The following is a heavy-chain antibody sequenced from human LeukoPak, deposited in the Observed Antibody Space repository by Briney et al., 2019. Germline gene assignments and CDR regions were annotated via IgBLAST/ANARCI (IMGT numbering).Heavy chain of an antibody. D-gene: IGHD6-13*01. CDR2: MNPNSGNT. Sequence: GASVTVSCRASGYTFTSYDINWVRQAPGQGLEWMGWMNPNSGNTDYAQTFEGRITITRNSSISTAYMELSSLTSEDTAVYYRARIAAAGNRRFNYWGQGTLVTVSS. CDR1: GYTFTSYD. V-gene: IGHV1-8*01. J-gene: IGHJ4*02. CDR3: ARIAAAGNRRFNY.